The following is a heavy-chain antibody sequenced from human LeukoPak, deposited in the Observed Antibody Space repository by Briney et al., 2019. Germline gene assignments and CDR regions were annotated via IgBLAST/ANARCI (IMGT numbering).Heavy chain of an antibody. CDR1: GFTFSSYA. J-gene: IGHJ5*02. V-gene: IGHV3-23*01. D-gene: IGHD3-10*01. CDR3: AKGPFGYFYGSGTYFHS. CDR2: ISATGGST. Sequence: GGSLRLSCAASGFTFSSYAMSWVRQAPGKGLEWVSAISATGGSTYYADSVKGRFTSSRDNSKNTLYLQMNRLRAEDTAVHSCAKGPFGYFYGSGTYFHSWGQGTLVTVSS.